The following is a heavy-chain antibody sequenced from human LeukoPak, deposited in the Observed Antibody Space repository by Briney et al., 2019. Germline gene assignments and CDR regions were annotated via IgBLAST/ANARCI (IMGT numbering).Heavy chain of an antibody. CDR1: GGSISSGGFF. Sequence: KSSETLSLTCTVSGGSISSGGFFWSWIRQHPGKGLEWIGCIYYSGITYYNPSLKSRVTISVDTSKNQFSLKVTSVTAADTAVYYCARDDSSGPDYWGQGTLVTVSS. CDR3: ARDDSSGPDY. V-gene: IGHV4-31*03. D-gene: IGHD6-19*01. J-gene: IGHJ4*02. CDR2: IYYSGIT.